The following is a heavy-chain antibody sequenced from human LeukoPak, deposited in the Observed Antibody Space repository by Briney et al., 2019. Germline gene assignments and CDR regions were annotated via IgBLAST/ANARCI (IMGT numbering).Heavy chain of an antibody. V-gene: IGHV4-34*01. CDR1: GGSFSGYY. CDR2: INHSGST. CDR3: ATRNNYGDAFDY. J-gene: IGHJ4*02. Sequence: SETLSLTCAVYGGSFSGYYWSWIRQPPGKGLEWIGEINHSGSTNYNPSLKGRVTISVDTSKNQFSLKLSSVTAADTAVYYCATRNNYGDAFDYWGQGTLVTVSS. D-gene: IGHD4-17*01.